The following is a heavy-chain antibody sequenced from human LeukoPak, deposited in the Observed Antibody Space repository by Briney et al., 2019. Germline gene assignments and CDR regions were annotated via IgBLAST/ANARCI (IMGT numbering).Heavy chain of an antibody. V-gene: IGHV4-39*01. D-gene: IGHD1-26*01. CDR3: ARHEYSGSYYGLSWFDP. CDR2: IYYGGST. Sequence: PSETLSLTCTVSGGSISSSGYYWGWIRQPPGKGLEWVASIYYGGSTYYNPSLKSRVTISVDTSKNQLSLKLSSLTAADTAVYYCARHEYSGSYYGLSWFDPWGQGTLVTVSS. CDR1: GGSISSSGYY. J-gene: IGHJ5*02.